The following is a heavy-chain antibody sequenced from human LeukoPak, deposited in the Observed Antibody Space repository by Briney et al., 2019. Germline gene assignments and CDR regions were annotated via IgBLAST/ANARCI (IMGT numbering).Heavy chain of an antibody. CDR3: ARHSESDYDFDY. CDR2: IYYSGST. V-gene: IGHV4-59*08. J-gene: IGHJ4*02. CDR1: GGSISSYY. Sequence: PSETLSLTCTVSGGSISSYYWSWIRQPPGKGLEWIGYIYYSGSTNYNPSLKSRVTISVDTSKNQFSLKLSSVTAADTAVYYCARHSESDYDFDYWGQGTLVTVSS. D-gene: IGHD4-17*01.